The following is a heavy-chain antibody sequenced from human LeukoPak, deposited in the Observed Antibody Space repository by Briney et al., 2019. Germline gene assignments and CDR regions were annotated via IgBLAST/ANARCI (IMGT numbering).Heavy chain of an antibody. CDR1: GFTVSSNY. D-gene: IGHD3-22*01. CDR2: IYSGGST. J-gene: IGHJ4*02. CDR3: ARGGGGGKPTYDSSGYYYSFDY. Sequence: GGSLRLSCAASGFTVSSNYMSWVRQAPGKGLEWVSVIYSGGSTYYADSVKGRFTISRDNSKNTLYLQMNSLRAEDTAVYYCARGGGGGKPTYDSSGYYYSFDYWGQGTLVTVSS. V-gene: IGHV3-66*01.